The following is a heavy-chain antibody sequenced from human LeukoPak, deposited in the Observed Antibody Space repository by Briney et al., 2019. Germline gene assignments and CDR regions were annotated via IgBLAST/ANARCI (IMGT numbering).Heavy chain of an antibody. CDR3: AKVRYPYCSSTSCYGLDY. J-gene: IGHJ4*02. CDR2: ISYDGSNK. V-gene: IGHV3-30*18. Sequence: GGSLRLSCAAPGFTFSSYGMHWVRQAPGKGLEWVAVISYDGSNKYYADSVKGRFTISRDNSKNTLYLQMNSLRAEDTAVYYCAKVRYPYCSSTSCYGLDYWGQGTLVTVSS. CDR1: GFTFSSYG. D-gene: IGHD2-2*01.